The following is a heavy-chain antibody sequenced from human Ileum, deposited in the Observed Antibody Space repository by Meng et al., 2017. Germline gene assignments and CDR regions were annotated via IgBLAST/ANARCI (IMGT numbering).Heavy chain of an antibody. CDR3: ARGPYYYDSRGYYYGLDY. CDR2: ISDNGAT. V-gene: IGHV4-59*01. Sequence: GSLRLSCTVSGASITSYFWTWIRQTPERGLEWIGYISDNGATNYDPSLESRVTISVDTSANQFSLRLTSVTAADTALYFCARGPYYYDSRGYYYGLDYWGQGTLVTVSS. CDR1: GASITSYF. J-gene: IGHJ4*02. D-gene: IGHD3-22*01.